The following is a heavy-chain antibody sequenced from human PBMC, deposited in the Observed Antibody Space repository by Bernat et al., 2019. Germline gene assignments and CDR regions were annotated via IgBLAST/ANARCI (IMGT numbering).Heavy chain of an antibody. D-gene: IGHD3-3*01. CDR3: ARVKNGAGLWSGKGYTYYFDY. CDR2: IYSGGST. Sequence: EVQLVESGGGLVQPGGSLRLSCAASGFTVSSNYMSWVRQAPGKGLEWGSVIYSGGSTYYAASEKGRFNISSGNSKNTLYLQMNRLEAEGTAVYYCARVKNGAGLWSGKGYTYYFDYWGQGTLVTVSS. J-gene: IGHJ4*02. CDR1: GFTVSSNY. V-gene: IGHV3-66*01.